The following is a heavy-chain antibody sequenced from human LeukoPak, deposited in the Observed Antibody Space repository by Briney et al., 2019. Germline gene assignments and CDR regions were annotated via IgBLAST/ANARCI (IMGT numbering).Heavy chain of an antibody. D-gene: IGHD3-22*01. CDR1: GYIFTTYA. J-gene: IGHJ5*02. CDR3: ARDQGPYYYDSSGSGFDP. CDR2: INAGNGNT. Sequence: VASVKVSCKASGYIFTTYAMHWVRQAPGQRLEWMGWINAGNGNTKYSQKFQGRVTITTDTSASTAYMELNSLRSDDTAVYYCARDQGPYYYDSSGSGFDPWGQGTLVTVSS. V-gene: IGHV1-3*01.